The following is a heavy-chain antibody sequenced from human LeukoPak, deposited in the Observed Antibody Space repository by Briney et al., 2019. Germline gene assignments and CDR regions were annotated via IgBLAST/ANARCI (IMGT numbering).Heavy chain of an antibody. J-gene: IGHJ6*02. Sequence: SETLSFTCTVSGGSISDNYWSWIRQPPGKGLEWIGYIYYSGSTNYNPSLKSRVTISVDTSKNQFSLKLSSLTAADTAVYYCARDLYYYDSSGRLYYYYGMDVWGQGTTVTVSS. CDR1: GGSISDNY. V-gene: IGHV4-59*01. CDR2: IYYSGST. CDR3: ARDLYYYDSSGRLYYYYGMDV. D-gene: IGHD3-22*01.